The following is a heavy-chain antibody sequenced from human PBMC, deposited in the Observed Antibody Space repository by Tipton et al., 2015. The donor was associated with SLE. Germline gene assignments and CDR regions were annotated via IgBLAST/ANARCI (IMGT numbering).Heavy chain of an antibody. CDR3: ARVDDFPTTWRFDP. Sequence: TLSLTCTVSGGSITSGNYYWTWFRQPPGNGLEWIGDIHYKGTTNYNPSLKSRVTISVDTSKNQFSLKLSSVTAADTAVYYCARVDDFPTTWRFDPWGQGTLVTVSS. D-gene: IGHD3-3*01. V-gene: IGHV4-61*01. CDR1: GGSITSGNYY. J-gene: IGHJ5*02. CDR2: IHYKGTT.